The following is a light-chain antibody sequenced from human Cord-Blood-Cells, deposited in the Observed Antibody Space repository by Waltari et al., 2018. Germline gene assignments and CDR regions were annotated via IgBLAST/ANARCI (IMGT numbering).Light chain of an antibody. Sequence: AIRMTQSPSSFSASTGDRVTITCRASQGISSYLAWYQQKPGKAPKLLIYAASTLQSGVPSRFSGSGSGTDFIRTISCLQSEDFATYYCQQYYSYPYTFGQGTKLEIK. V-gene: IGKV1-8*01. CDR3: QQYYSYPYT. CDR2: AAS. CDR1: QGISSY. J-gene: IGKJ2*01.